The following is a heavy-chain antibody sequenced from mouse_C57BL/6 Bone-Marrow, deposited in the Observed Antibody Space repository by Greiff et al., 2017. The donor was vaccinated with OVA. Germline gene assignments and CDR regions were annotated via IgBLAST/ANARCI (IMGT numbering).Heavy chain of an antibody. Sequence: EVQRVESGGGLVKPGGSLKLSCAASGFTFSSYAMSWVRQTPEKRLEWVATISDGCSYTYYPDNVKGRFTISRDNAKNNLYLQMSHLKSEDTAMYYCARLLWDRFAYWGQGTLVTVSA. D-gene: IGHD4-1*01. CDR2: ISDGCSYT. CDR3: ARLLWDRFAY. J-gene: IGHJ3*01. V-gene: IGHV5-4*01. CDR1: GFTFSSYA.